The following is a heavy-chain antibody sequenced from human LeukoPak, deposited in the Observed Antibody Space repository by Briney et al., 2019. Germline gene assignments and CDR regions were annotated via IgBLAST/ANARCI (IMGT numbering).Heavy chain of an antibody. V-gene: IGHV3-23*01. CDR1: GFTFSSHA. D-gene: IGHD2-2*01. CDR3: AKVETSGGANCYALDY. Sequence: GGSLRLSCAASGFTFSSHAMTWVRQASGKGLEWVSSIRGSGGNTYYADSVKGRFTISRDDSQNTLYLQMNSLSAEDTAVYYCAKVETSGGANCYALDYWGQGTLVTVSS. J-gene: IGHJ4*02. CDR2: IRGSGGNT.